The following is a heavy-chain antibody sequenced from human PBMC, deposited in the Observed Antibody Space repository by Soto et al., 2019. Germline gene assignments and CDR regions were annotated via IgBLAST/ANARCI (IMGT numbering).Heavy chain of an antibody. CDR3: ARAASTSMDIPTIDY. D-gene: IGHD2-2*02. CDR2: INPSGGST. J-gene: IGHJ4*02. CDR1: GYTFTSYY. Sequence: GASVKVSCKASGYTFTSYYMHWVRQAPGQGLEWMGIINPSGGSTSYAQKSQGRVTMTRDTSSSTVYMELSSLRSEDTAVYYCARAASTSMDIPTIDYWGQGTLVTVSS. V-gene: IGHV1-46*01.